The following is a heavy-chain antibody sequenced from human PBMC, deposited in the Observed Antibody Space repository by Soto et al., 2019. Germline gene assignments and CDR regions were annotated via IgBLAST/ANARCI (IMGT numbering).Heavy chain of an antibody. V-gene: IGHV1-69*06. CDR3: ARRDSGGFFRFFDS. J-gene: IGHJ4*02. CDR1: GGSLSTNP. Sequence: ASVKVSCKASGGSLSTNPISWVRQAPGQGLEWMGGTGSGTGPGNNAQKFQGRLTVTADKSTSTVYMELTNLSSEDTAVYYCARRDSGGFFRFFDSWGQGXLVTVSS. D-gene: IGHD2-15*01. CDR2: TGSGTGPG.